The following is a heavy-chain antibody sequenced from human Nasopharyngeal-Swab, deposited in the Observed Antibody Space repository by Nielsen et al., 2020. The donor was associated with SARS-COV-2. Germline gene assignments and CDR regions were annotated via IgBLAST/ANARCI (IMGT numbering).Heavy chain of an antibody. V-gene: IGHV1-46*01. CDR1: GYTFTSYY. CDR3: ARDPSEYCSGGSCYANYYFDY. Sequence: ASVKVSCKASGYTFTSYYMHWVRQAPGQGLEWMGIINPSGGSTSYAQKFQGRVTMTRDTSTSTIYMELSSLRSEDTAMYYCARDPSEYCSGGSCYANYYFDYWGQGTTVTVSS. J-gene: IGHJ4*03. D-gene: IGHD2-15*01. CDR2: INPSGGST.